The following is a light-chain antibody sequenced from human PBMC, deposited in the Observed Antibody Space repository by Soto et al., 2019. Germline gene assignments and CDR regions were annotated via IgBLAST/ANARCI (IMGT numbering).Light chain of an antibody. Sequence: DIQMTQSPSSVSASVGDTVTISCRASQVISSWLAWYQQKPGKAPNLLIYKASTLQTGVPSRFSGSGSGTDFTLTITNLQPEDFATYYCLQDINYPWTFGQGTKVDIK. J-gene: IGKJ1*01. V-gene: IGKV1-12*01. CDR3: LQDINYPWT. CDR2: KAS. CDR1: QVISSW.